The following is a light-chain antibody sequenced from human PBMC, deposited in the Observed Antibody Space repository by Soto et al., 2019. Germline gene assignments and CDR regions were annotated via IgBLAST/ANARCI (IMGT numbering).Light chain of an antibody. V-gene: IGLV2-8*01. CDR3: SSYPGSNNYV. CDR2: EVS. CDR1: SSDVGGYNY. Sequence: SVLTQPPSASGSPGQSVTISCTGTSSDVGGYNYVSWYQQHPGKAPKLMIYEVSKRPSGVPDRFSGSKSGNTASLTVSGLQAEDEADYYCSSYPGSNNYVFGTGTKVTVL. J-gene: IGLJ1*01.